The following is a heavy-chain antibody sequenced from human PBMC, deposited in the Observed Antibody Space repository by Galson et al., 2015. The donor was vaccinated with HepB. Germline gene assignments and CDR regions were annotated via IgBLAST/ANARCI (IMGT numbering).Heavy chain of an antibody. CDR3: ATGRPESITMVRGVPYFDY. D-gene: IGHD3-10*01. Sequence: SVKVSCKVSGYTLTELSMHWVRQAPGKGLEWMGGFDPEDGETIYAQKFQGRVTMTEDTSTDTAYMELSSLRSEDTAVYYCATGRPESITMVRGVPYFDYWGQGTLVTVSS. V-gene: IGHV1-24*01. CDR2: FDPEDGET. CDR1: GYTLTELS. J-gene: IGHJ4*02.